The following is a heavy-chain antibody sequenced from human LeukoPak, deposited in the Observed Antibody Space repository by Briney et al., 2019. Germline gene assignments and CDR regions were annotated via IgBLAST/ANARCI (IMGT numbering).Heavy chain of an antibody. D-gene: IGHD4-17*01. CDR2: IYYIGST. J-gene: IGHJ5*02. CDR1: GGSISGYY. V-gene: IGHV4-59*01. CDR3: ARVRLRSVFDP. Sequence: SETLSLTCTVSGGSISGYYWSWVRQPPGEGLEWIGYIYYIGSTNYSPSLKSRVTISVDTSKNQFSLKLSSVTAADTAVYYCARVRLRSVFDPWGQGTLVTVSS.